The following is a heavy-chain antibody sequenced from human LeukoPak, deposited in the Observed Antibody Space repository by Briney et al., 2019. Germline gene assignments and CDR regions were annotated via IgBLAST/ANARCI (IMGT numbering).Heavy chain of an antibody. V-gene: IGHV4-34*01. CDR1: GGSFSGYY. CDR3: AGRAGSGYYGSDY. J-gene: IGHJ4*02. Sequence: SETLSLTCAVYGGSFSGYYWSWIRQPPGKGLEWIGEINHSGSTNYNPSLKSRVTISVDTSKNQFSLKLSSVTAADTAVYYCAGRAGSGYYGSDYWGQGTLVTVSS. CDR2: INHSGST. D-gene: IGHD3-22*01.